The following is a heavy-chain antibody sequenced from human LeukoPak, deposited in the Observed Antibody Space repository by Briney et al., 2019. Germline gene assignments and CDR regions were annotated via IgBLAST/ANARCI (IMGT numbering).Heavy chain of an antibody. CDR2: IIPILGTA. CDR1: GGTFSSYA. V-gene: IGHV1-69*13. Sequence: SVKVSCKASGGTFSSYAISWVRQAPGQGLEWMGGIIPILGTANYAQKFQGRVTITADESTSTAYMELSSLRSEDTAVYYCARDGPPSYYYDSRSDYFDYWGQGTLVTVSS. D-gene: IGHD3-22*01. CDR3: ARDGPPSYYYDSRSDYFDY. J-gene: IGHJ4*02.